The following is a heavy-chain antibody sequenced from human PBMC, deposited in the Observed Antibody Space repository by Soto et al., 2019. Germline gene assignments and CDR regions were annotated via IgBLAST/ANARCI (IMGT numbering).Heavy chain of an antibody. CDR2: ICWNDDK. J-gene: IGHJ3*02. Sequence: QITLKESGPTLVKPTQTLTLTCTFSGFSRSTSGVGVGWIRQPPGKTLEWLALICWNDDKRSSPSLKSTHTITKEISKNQVVLTMTNIDPVETATYYFVLDQAYDFWSGYYSAFDIWGQGTMVTVSS. CDR1: GFSRSTSGVG. V-gene: IGHV2-5*01. D-gene: IGHD3-3*01. CDR3: VLDQAYDFWSGYYSAFDI.